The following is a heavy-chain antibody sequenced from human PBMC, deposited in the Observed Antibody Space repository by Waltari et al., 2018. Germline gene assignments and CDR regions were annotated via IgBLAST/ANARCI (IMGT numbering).Heavy chain of an antibody. Sequence: EVQLVESGGGLVKPGGSLRLSCAASGFPFSSYSMNWVRQAPGKGLEWVSSISSSSSYIYYADSVKGRFTISRDNAKNSLYLQMNSLRAEDTAVYYCARVNYDSSGYYYFDYWGQGTLVTVSS. CDR1: GFPFSSYS. J-gene: IGHJ4*02. CDR3: ARVNYDSSGYYYFDY. CDR2: ISSSSSYI. V-gene: IGHV3-21*01. D-gene: IGHD3-22*01.